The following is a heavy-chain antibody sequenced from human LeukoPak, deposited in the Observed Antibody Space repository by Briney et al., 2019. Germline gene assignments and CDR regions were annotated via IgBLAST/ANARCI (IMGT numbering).Heavy chain of an antibody. Sequence: SETLSLTCTVSGASISNYYWSWIRQPQGKGLECIGYVSYSGSTNHNPSLKSRVTISADTPKNQFSLKLSSVTAADTAVYFCAREQGHIDYWGQGTLVTVSS. V-gene: IGHV4-59*01. CDR3: AREQGHIDY. CDR1: GASISNYY. J-gene: IGHJ4*02. CDR2: VSYSGST.